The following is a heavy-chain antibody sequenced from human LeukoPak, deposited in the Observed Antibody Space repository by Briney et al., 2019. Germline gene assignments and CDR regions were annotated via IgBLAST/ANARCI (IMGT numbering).Heavy chain of an antibody. Sequence: GGSLRLPCAASGFTFSSYWMSWVRQAPGKGLEWVANIKQDGSEKYYVDSVKGRFTISRDNAKNSLYLQMNSLRAEDTAVYYCARDFRVEHIVVVPAAMPANSSSWPLDYWGQGTLVTVSS. V-gene: IGHV3-7*01. CDR3: ARDFRVEHIVVVPAAMPANSSSWPLDY. CDR2: IKQDGSEK. CDR1: GFTFSSYW. J-gene: IGHJ4*02. D-gene: IGHD2-2*01.